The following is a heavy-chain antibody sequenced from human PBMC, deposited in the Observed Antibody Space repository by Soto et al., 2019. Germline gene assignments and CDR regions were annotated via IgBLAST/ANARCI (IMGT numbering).Heavy chain of an antibody. D-gene: IGHD2-21*02. Sequence: WGSRRLSCAASGFTFSSYEMNWVRQAPGKGLEWVSYISSSVSTIYYADSVKGRFTISRDNAKNSLYLQMNSLRAEDTAVYYCARAGFGIVVLTLYGREVLGQKTTVSVSS. V-gene: IGHV3-48*03. CDR2: ISSSVSTI. CDR1: GFTFSSYE. CDR3: ARAGFGIVVLTLYGREV. J-gene: IGHJ6*02.